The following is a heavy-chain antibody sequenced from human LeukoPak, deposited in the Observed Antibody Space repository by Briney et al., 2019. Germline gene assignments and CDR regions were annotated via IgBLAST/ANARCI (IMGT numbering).Heavy chain of an antibody. J-gene: IGHJ4*02. CDR3: ARVGTYYRSLDS. Sequence: PSETLSLTCTVSGGSISSYYWSWIRQPAGKGLEWIGRIYTSGGTNYNPSLKSRVTISLDTSKNQFSLKLSSVTAADTAVYYCARVGTYYRSLDSWGQGTLVTVSS. CDR1: GGSISSYY. V-gene: IGHV4-4*07. D-gene: IGHD3-10*01. CDR2: IYTSGGT.